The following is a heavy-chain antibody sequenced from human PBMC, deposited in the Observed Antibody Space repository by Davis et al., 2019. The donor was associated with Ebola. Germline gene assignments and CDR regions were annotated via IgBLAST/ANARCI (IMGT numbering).Heavy chain of an antibody. D-gene: IGHD3-10*01. Sequence: GESLKISCKGSGYSFTSYWIGWVRQMPGKGLEWMGIIYPGDSDTRYSPFFQGQVTISADKSISTAYLQWSSLKASDTAMYYCATNLLYGSGSYYPEYYIDYWGQGTLVTVSS. CDR3: ATNLLYGSGSYYPEYYIDY. J-gene: IGHJ4*02. CDR1: GYSFTSYW. CDR2: IYPGDSDT. V-gene: IGHV5-51*01.